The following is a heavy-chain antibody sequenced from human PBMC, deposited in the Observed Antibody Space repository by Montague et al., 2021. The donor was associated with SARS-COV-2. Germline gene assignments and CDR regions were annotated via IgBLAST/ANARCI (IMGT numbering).Heavy chain of an antibody. CDR3: ANPRGEYSGSDSVFWY. D-gene: IGHD5-12*01. CDR2: ISDSGGST. CDR1: GFGFRSYA. J-gene: IGHJ4*02. V-gene: IGHV3-23*01. Sequence: SLRLSCAASGFGFRSYAMSWVRQAPGKRLEWVSGISDSGGSTYYADSVKGRFTISRDNSKNTLYLQMNSLRVEDTAVYYCANPRGEYSGSDSVFWYWGQGTLVTVSS.